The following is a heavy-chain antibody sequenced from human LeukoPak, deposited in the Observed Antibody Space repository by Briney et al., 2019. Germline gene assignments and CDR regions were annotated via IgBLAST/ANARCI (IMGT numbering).Heavy chain of an antibody. CDR2: ISTRGNT. D-gene: IGHD2-15*01. Sequence: PGGSLRLSCAASGFNFKYYGMSWVRQAPGRGLEWVSAISTRGNTYYTDSVKGRFTISRDITENTLYLQMNTLRVDDTAIYYCAKERPTRRYCSGGSCYSRYFDYWGQGTLVTVSS. V-gene: IGHV3-23*01. CDR3: AKERPTRRYCSGGSCYSRYFDY. J-gene: IGHJ4*02. CDR1: GFNFKYYG.